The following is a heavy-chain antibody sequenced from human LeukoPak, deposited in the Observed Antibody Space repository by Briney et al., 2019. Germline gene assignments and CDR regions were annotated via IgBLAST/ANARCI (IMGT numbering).Heavy chain of an antibody. J-gene: IGHJ3*02. CDR3: AKALLLGETDAFDI. Sequence: GGSLRLSCAASGFTFSSYSMNWVRQAPGKGLEWVSSISSSSYIYYADSVKGRFTISRDNAKNSLYLQMNSLRAEDTAVYYCAKALLLGETDAFDIWGQGTMVTVSS. D-gene: IGHD1-26*01. CDR1: GFTFSSYS. V-gene: IGHV3-21*01. CDR2: ISSSSYI.